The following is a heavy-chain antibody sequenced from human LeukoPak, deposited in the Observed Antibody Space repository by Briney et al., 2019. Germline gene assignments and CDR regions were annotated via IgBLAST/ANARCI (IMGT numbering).Heavy chain of an antibody. CDR1: GGSISGSY. V-gene: IGHV4-59*01. J-gene: IGHJ4*02. D-gene: IGHD4-17*01. CDR3: ARGIESYGDYGY. CDR2: MYNSGST. Sequence: SETLSLTCTVSGGSISGSYWSWIRQLPGKGLEWIAYMYNSGSTNYNPSLKSRVTISIDTSKNQFSLKLSSLTAADTAIYYCARGIESYGDYGYWGQGILVTVSS.